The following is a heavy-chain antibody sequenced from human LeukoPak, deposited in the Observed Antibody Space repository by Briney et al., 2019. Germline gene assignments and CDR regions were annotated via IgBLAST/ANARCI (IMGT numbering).Heavy chain of an antibody. Sequence: ASVKVSCKASRYTFTGYYLHWVRPAPGQGLEWMGWINPNSGGTNYAQKFQGRVTMTRDTSISTAYMELSRLRSDDTAVYYCARGSGSSWSPGLGGYYMDVWGKGTTVTVSS. CDR3: ARGSGSSWSPGLGGYYMDV. D-gene: IGHD6-13*01. J-gene: IGHJ6*03. V-gene: IGHV1-2*02. CDR2: INPNSGGT. CDR1: RYTFTGYY.